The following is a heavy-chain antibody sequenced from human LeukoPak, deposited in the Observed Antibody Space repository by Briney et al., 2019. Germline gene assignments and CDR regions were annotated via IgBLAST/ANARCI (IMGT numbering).Heavy chain of an antibody. D-gene: IGHD3-10*01. CDR2: IYTSGST. J-gene: IGHJ6*03. CDR3: ARAFSGSGSYYSEMLYYYYYMDV. CDR1: GGSISSYY. V-gene: IGHV4-4*07. Sequence: QASETLSLTCTVSGGSISSYYWSWIRQPAGKGLEWIGRIYTSGSTNYNPSLKSRVTMSVDTSKNQFSLKLSSVTAADTAVYYCARAFSGSGSYYSEMLYYYYYMDVWGKGTTVTISS.